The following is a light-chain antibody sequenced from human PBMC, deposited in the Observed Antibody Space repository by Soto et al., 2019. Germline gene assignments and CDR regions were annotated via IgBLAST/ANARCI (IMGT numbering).Light chain of an antibody. Sequence: DVVMTQSPLSLPVTLGQPASISCTSSLSLVDSGGNTYYNWYQQRPGQPPRRLIYKISNRESGVPDRFSASGSGTDFKLRISRVEAEDLGVYYCMQGTLWPWTFGQGTKVEIK. CDR3: MQGTLWPWT. J-gene: IGKJ1*01. V-gene: IGKV2-30*01. CDR1: LSLVDSGGNTY. CDR2: KIS.